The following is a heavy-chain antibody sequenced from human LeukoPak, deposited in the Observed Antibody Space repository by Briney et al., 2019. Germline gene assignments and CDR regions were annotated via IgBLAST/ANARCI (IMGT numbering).Heavy chain of an antibody. V-gene: IGHV4-59*08. D-gene: IGHD6-19*01. CDR2: IYYSGST. Sequence: PSETLSLTCTVSGGSISSYYWSWIRQPPGKGLEWIGYIYYSGSTNYNPSLKSRVTISVDTSKNQFSLKLSSVTAADTAVYYCGRLPSSSGGYEAPPSWGQGTLVTVPS. J-gene: IGHJ4*02. CDR3: GRLPSSSGGYEAPPS. CDR1: GGSISSYY.